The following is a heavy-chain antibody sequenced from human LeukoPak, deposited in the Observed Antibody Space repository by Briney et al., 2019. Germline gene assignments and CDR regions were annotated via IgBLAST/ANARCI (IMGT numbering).Heavy chain of an antibody. J-gene: IGHJ4*02. CDR1: GFSFSDYY. D-gene: IGHD6-19*01. CDR2: ISGSTSYI. V-gene: IGHV3-11*05. Sequence: PGGSLRLSCAASGFSFSDYYMSWIRQAPGKGLEWVSYISGSTSYINYADSVKGRFTVSRDNAKNSLYLQMNSLRAEDTAVYYCARGTLKAVAGRWGQGTLVTVSS. CDR3: ARGTLKAVAGR.